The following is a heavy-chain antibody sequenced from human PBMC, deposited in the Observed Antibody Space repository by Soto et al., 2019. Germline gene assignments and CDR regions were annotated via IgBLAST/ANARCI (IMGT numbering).Heavy chain of an antibody. V-gene: IGHV4-30-2*06. CDR3: ACSRVVTTLFDF. CDR2: IYNSGST. J-gene: IGHJ4*02. Sequence: SEALSLTCAGSGGSISRAGYSWSWIRQSPGKGLEWIGYIYNSGSTFYNPSLKSRLTISVDRSKNQLSLQLNSVTAADTAVYYCACSRVVTTLFDFCGQGTLVTVSS. D-gene: IGHD2-21*02. CDR1: GGSISRAGYS.